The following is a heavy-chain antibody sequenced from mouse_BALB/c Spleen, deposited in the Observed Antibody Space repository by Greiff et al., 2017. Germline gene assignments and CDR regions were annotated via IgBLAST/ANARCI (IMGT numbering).Heavy chain of an antibody. J-gene: IGHJ2*01. V-gene: IGHV1S137*01. CDR2: ISTYYGDA. CDR3: ASGRNYYFDY. CDR1: GYTFTDYA. Sequence: VQGVESGAELVRPGVSVKISCKGSGYTFTDYAMHWVKQSHAKSLEWIGVISTYYGDASYNQKFKGKATMTVDKSSSTAYMELARLTSEDSAIYYCASGRNYYFDYWGQGTTLTVSS.